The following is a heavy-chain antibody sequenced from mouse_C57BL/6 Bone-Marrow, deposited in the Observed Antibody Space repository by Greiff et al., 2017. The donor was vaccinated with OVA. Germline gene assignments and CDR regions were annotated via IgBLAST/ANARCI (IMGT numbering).Heavy chain of an antibody. CDR1: GFTFSSYA. CDR2: ISDGGSYT. Sequence: EVKVVESGGGLVKPGGSLKLSCAASGFTFSSYAMSWVRQTPEKRLEWVATISDGGSYTYYPDNVKGRFTISRDNAKNNLYLQRSHLKSEDTAMYYCARVATVLADYWGQGTTLTVSS. CDR3: ARVATVLADY. V-gene: IGHV5-4*03. D-gene: IGHD1-1*01. J-gene: IGHJ2*01.